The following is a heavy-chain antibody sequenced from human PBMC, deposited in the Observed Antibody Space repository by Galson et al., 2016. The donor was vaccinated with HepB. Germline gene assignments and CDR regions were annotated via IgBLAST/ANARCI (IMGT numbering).Heavy chain of an antibody. CDR3: ARGGRTVTAYWYFDL. D-gene: IGHD4-11*01. V-gene: IGHV1-69*13. J-gene: IGHJ2*01. CDR1: GGTFSNYA. CDR2: IIPIFGTA. Sequence: SVKVSCKASGGTFSNYAISWVRQAPGQGLEWMGGIIPIFGTASYAQKFQGRATITADESTSTAYMELSSLRSEDTAVYYCARGGRTVTAYWYFDLWGRGTLVTVSS.